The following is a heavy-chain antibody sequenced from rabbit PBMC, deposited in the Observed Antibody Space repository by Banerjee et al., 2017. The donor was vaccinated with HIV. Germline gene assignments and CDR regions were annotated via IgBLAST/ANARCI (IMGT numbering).Heavy chain of an antibody. CDR1: GFSFSSGYY. CDR3: ARGGADTTYCMHL. J-gene: IGHJ4*01. Sequence: QSLEESGGDLVKPGASLTLTCTASGFSFSSGYYMCWVRQAPGKGLEWIGCIYTSGGGTWYANWVNGRFTISKTSSTTVTLQMTSLTAADTATYFCARGGADTTYCMHLWGPGTLVTVS. V-gene: IGHV1S40*01. D-gene: IGHD8-1*01. CDR2: IYTSGGGT.